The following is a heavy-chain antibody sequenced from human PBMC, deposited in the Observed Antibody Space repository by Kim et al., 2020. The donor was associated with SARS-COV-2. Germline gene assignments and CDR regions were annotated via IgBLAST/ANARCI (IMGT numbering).Heavy chain of an antibody. Sequence: AASGKGRFTISRDNSKNTLSLQMNSLRAEDTAVYYCAKDKEAIGTGSLDYWGQGTLVTVSS. D-gene: IGHD6-13*01. V-gene: IGHV3-23*01. J-gene: IGHJ4*02. CDR3: AKDKEAIGTGSLDY.